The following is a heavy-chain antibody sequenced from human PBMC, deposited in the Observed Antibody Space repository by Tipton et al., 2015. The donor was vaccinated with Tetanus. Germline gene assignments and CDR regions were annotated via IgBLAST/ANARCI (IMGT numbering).Heavy chain of an antibody. D-gene: IGHD6-19*01. Sequence: SLRLSCAASGFTFSDSAMNWVRQAPGKGLEWVSSISNSGSHMYYAESVRGRFSISRDNAKNSLYLQMNTLRADDTALYYCARESGGWHYDYDYGMDVWGQGTTVTVSS. J-gene: IGHJ6*02. V-gene: IGHV3-21*06. CDR3: ARESGGWHYDYDYGMDV. CDR2: ISNSGSHM. CDR1: GFTFSDSA.